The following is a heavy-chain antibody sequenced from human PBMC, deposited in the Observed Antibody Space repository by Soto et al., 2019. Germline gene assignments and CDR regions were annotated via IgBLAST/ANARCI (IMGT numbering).Heavy chain of an antibody. CDR2: ISSSSSYI. CDR3: ARVTPPQYYDFWSGYLGGPHYYYGMDA. V-gene: IGHV3-21*01. Sequence: PGGSLRLSCAASGFTFSSYSMNWVRQAPGKGLEWVSSISSSSSYIYYADSVKGRFTISRDNAKNSLYLQMNSLRAEDTAVYYCARVTPPQYYDFWSGYLGGPHYYYGMDAWGQGTTVTVS. D-gene: IGHD3-3*01. J-gene: IGHJ6*02. CDR1: GFTFSSYS.